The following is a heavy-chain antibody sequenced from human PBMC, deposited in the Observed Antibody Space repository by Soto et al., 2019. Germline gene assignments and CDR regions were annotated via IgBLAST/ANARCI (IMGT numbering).Heavy chain of an antibody. J-gene: IGHJ4*02. CDR3: ARDKSTDIFDY. V-gene: IGHV4-34*01. Sequence: PSETLSLTCAVYGGSFSGYYWTWIRQPPGTGLEWIGEINHSGSTNYNPSLKSRVTISVDTSKNQFSLKLTSVTAADTAVYYCARDKSTDIFDYWGQGALVTVSS. D-gene: IGHD2-8*02. CDR1: GGSFSGYY. CDR2: INHSGST.